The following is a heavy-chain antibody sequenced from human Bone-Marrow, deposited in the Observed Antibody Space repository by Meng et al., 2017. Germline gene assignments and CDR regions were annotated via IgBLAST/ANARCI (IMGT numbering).Heavy chain of an antibody. CDR3: AMTILAVADLYYYGMGV. D-gene: IGHD6-19*01. CDR2: INTNTGNP. Sequence: ASVKVSCKASGNTFISYAMNWVRQAPGQGLEWMGWINTNTGNPTYAQGFTGRFVFSLDTSVSTAYLQISSLKAEDTAVYYCAMTILAVADLYYYGMGVWGQGTMVTVSS. V-gene: IGHV7-4-1*02. J-gene: IGHJ6*02. CDR1: GNTFISYA.